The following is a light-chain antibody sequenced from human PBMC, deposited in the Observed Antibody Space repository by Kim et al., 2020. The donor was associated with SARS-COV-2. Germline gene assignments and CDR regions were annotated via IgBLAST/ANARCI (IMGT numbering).Light chain of an antibody. CDR1: RSNIGSNP. J-gene: IGLJ3*02. Sequence: QSVLTQPPSASGTPGQRVTVSCSGSRSNIGSNPVNWFQQVPGTAPKLLIYNDDQRPSGVPDRVSGSKSVTSASLAIGGLQSEDEAHYYCAAWDYTLQSWVFGGGTQLTVL. CDR3: AAWDYTLQSWV. V-gene: IGLV1-44*01. CDR2: NDD.